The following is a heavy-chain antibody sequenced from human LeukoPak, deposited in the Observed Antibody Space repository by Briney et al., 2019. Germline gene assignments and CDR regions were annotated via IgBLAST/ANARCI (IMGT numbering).Heavy chain of an antibody. CDR1: GGSLSSSSYY. J-gene: IGHJ5*02. CDR3: ARQLPNGSGSYIGGYNWFDP. Sequence: SETLSLTCTVSGGSLSSSSYYWGWLRQPPGRGLEGIGRIYYSGSTYYKPSLKSRVTISVDTPKNQFSLKLSSVTAADTAVYYCARQLPNGSGSYIGGYNWFDPWGQGTLVTVSS. V-gene: IGHV4-39*01. D-gene: IGHD3-10*01. CDR2: IYYSGST.